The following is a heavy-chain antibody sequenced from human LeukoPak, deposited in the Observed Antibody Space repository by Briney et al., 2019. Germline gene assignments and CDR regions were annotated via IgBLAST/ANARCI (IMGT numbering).Heavy chain of an antibody. CDR2: ISAHNGNT. Sequence: GASVKVSCKASGYTFTSYGISWVRQAPGQGLEWVGWISAHNGNTNYAQKLQGRVTMTTDTSTSTAYMELRSLRSDDTAVYYCARDGEAVAGTGFDYWGQGTLVTVSS. D-gene: IGHD6-19*01. CDR1: GYTFTSYG. CDR3: ARDGEAVAGTGFDY. V-gene: IGHV1-18*04. J-gene: IGHJ4*02.